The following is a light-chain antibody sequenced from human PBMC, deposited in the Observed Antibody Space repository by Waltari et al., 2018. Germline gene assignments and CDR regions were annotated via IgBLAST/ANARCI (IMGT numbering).Light chain of an antibody. Sequence: QSALTQPASVSGSPGQSITISCPGTSSDVGRYNYVSWYQQYPGKAPKLLVYEVRIRPSGVSDRFSGSKSGNTASLTISGLQAEDEADYYCSSYTTIFTYVFGTGTQVTVL. CDR3: SSYTTIFTYV. CDR2: EVR. V-gene: IGLV2-14*01. J-gene: IGLJ1*01. CDR1: SSDVGRYNY.